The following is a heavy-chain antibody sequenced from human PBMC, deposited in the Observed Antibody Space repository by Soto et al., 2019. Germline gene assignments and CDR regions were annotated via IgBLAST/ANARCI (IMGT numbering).Heavy chain of an antibody. J-gene: IGHJ5*02. CDR2: VYYTGTT. D-gene: IGHD3-10*02. Sequence: SETLSLTCTVSAGSISGNYYWGWIRQPPGKGLEWIASVYYTGTTYYNPSLESRVTISVDTSKNQFSLRLTSVTAADTAVYYCARLIVWDSARWYVRGWFATWGQGTPVTVSS. V-gene: IGHV4-39*01. CDR1: AGSISGNYY. CDR3: ARLIVWDSARWYVRGWFAT.